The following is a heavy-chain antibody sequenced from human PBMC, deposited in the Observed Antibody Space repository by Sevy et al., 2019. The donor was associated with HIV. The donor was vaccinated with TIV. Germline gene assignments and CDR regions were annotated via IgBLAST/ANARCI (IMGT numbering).Heavy chain of an antibody. Sequence: GGSLRLSCAGSGFTFYNYGIHWVRQAPGKGLEWVTKISYDGKNENNADSVKGRFTNSRDNSMNTVYLKMNSLRPVDTAIYYCGKDRSGSWSVDYWGQRTLVTVYS. J-gene: IGHJ4*02. CDR1: GFTFYNYG. CDR3: GKDRSGSWSVDY. V-gene: IGHV3-30*18. CDR2: ISYDGKNE. D-gene: IGHD6-13*01.